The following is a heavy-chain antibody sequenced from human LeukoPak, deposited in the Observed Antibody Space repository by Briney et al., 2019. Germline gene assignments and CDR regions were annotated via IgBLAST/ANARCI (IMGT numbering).Heavy chain of an antibody. Sequence: SETLSLTCSVSGGSINSNYWSWIRQPPGKGLEWIGYIYYSGSTNHNSSLKSRVTMSIDTSKNQFSLKLGSVTAEDTAVYYCARSMIVLGTAHDAFDIWGQGSMVTVSS. D-gene: IGHD2-8*02. CDR3: ARSMIVLGTAHDAFDI. V-gene: IGHV4-59*01. J-gene: IGHJ3*02. CDR1: GGSINSNY. CDR2: IYYSGST.